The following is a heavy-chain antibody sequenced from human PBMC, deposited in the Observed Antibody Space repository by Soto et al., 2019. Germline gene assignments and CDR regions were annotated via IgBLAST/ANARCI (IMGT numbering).Heavy chain of an antibody. J-gene: IGHJ4*02. Sequence: QVQLQESGPGLVKPSQTLSLTCTVSGGSISSGGYYWSWIRQHPGKGLEWIGYIYYSGSTYYNPSLKGLVXXSXVTXKNQFALKLSSVTAADTAVYYWARSYGSGLYYFDYWGQGTLVTVSS. CDR1: GGSISSGGYY. V-gene: IGHV4-31*01. D-gene: IGHD3-10*01. CDR3: ARSYGSGLYYFDY. CDR2: IYYSGST.